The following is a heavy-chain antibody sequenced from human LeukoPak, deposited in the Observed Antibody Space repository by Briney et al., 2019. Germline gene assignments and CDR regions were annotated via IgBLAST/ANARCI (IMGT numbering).Heavy chain of an antibody. CDR2: INHSGST. V-gene: IGHV4-34*01. CDR1: GGSFIGFH. CDR3: ARTSPAATTPRYYYYYYMDV. Sequence: PSETLSLTCAVYGGSFIGFHWNWIRKPPGKGLEWLGDINHSGSTNYNPSLTSRVTISVDTSKNQFSLKLSSMTAADTAVYYCARTSPAATTPRYYYYYYMDVWGKGTTVTISS. D-gene: IGHD2-2*01. J-gene: IGHJ6*03.